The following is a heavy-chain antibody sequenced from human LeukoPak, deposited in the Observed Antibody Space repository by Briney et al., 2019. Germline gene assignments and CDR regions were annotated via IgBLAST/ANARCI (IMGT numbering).Heavy chain of an antibody. CDR1: GITFSSYW. V-gene: IGHV3-74*01. CDR3: AKGGSRHADY. CDR2: INSDGSST. J-gene: IGHJ4*02. D-gene: IGHD6-13*01. Sequence: PGGSLRLSCAASGITFSSYWMHWVRQAPGKGLVWVSRINSDGSSTSYADSVKGRFTISRDNAKNTLYLQMNSLRAEDTAVYFCAKGGSRHADYWGQGTLVIVSS.